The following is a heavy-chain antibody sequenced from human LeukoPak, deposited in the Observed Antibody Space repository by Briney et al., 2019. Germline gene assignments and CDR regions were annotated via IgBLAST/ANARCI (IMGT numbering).Heavy chain of an antibody. CDR3: AIGVGIVGASFDY. D-gene: IGHD1-26*01. Sequence: PSQTLSLTCTLSGGSISSGDYHWFWIRQPPGKGLEWIGYIYYSGSTYYNPSLKSRVTISVDTSKNQFSLKLSSVTAADTAVYYAAIGVGIVGASFDYWGQGTLVTVSS. V-gene: IGHV4-30-4*01. CDR1: GGSISSGDYH. CDR2: IYYSGST. J-gene: IGHJ4*02.